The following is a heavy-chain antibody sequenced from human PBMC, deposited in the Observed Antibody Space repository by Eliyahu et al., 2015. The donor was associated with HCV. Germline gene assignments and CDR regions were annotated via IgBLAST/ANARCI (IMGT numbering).Heavy chain of an antibody. J-gene: IGHJ2*01. Sequence: QVQLVQSGAEVKKPGSSVKVSCKASGGTFSSYAISWVRQAPGQGLEWMGGIIPIFGTANYAQKFQGRVTITADESTSTAYMELSSLRSEDTAVYYCAREAWGLGAAIRGDHWYFDFWGRGTLVTVSS. V-gene: IGHV1-69*01. CDR2: IIPIFGTA. CDR3: AREAWGLGAAIRGDHWYFDF. D-gene: IGHD2-2*02. CDR1: GGTFSSYA.